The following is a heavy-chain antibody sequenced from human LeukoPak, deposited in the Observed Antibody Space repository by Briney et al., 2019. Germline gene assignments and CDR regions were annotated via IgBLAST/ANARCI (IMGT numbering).Heavy chain of an antibody. CDR3: ARDGCSGGDCYSFWFDP. Sequence: KPGGSLRLSCAASGFTFSSYSMNWVRQAPGKGLEWVSSISSSSSYIYYADSVKGRFTISRDNAKNSLYLQMNSLRAEDTAVYYCARDGCSGGDCYSFWFDPWGQGTLVTVSS. CDR2: ISSSSSYI. V-gene: IGHV3-21*04. CDR1: GFTFSSYS. J-gene: IGHJ5*02. D-gene: IGHD2-15*01.